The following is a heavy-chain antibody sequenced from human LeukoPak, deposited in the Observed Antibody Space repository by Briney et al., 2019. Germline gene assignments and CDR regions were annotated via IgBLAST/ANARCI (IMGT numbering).Heavy chain of an antibody. CDR2: INPSGGST. Sequence: GASVRVSCKASGYTFTSYYMHWVRQAPGQGLEWMGIINPSGGSTSYAQKFQGRVTMTRDTSTSTVYMELSSLRSEDTAVYYCARRQLRFGHFDYWGQGTLVTVSS. CDR3: ARRQLRFGHFDY. J-gene: IGHJ4*02. CDR1: GYTFTSYY. D-gene: IGHD3-3*01. V-gene: IGHV1-46*01.